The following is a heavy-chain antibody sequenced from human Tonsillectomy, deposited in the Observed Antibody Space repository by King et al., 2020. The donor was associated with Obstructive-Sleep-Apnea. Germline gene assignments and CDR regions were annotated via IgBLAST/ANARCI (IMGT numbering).Heavy chain of an antibody. J-gene: IGHJ5*02. Sequence: QLVQSGGGLVKPGGSLRLSCAASGFTFSDYYMSWIRQAPGKGLEWVSYISSSSSYTNYADSVKGRFTISRDNAKNSLYLQMNSLRAEDTAVYYCARDTAMVRTNWFDPWGQGTLVTVSS. CDR2: ISSSSSYT. D-gene: IGHD5-18*01. V-gene: IGHV3-11*06. CDR1: GFTFSDYY. CDR3: ARDTAMVRTNWFDP.